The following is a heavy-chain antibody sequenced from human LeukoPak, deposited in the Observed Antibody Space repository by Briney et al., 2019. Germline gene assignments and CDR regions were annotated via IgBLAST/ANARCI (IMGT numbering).Heavy chain of an antibody. CDR3: SASKQLWLRGLFDY. V-gene: IGHV4-59*01. Sequence: SETLSLTCSVSGDSISTYYWSWIRQPPGKALEWIGYVYYSGSTDYNPSLKSRVTISVDTSKNQFSLILNSVTAADTAVYYCSASKQLWLRGLFDYWGQGTLVTVST. CDR2: VYYSGST. D-gene: IGHD5-18*01. CDR1: GDSISTYY. J-gene: IGHJ4*02.